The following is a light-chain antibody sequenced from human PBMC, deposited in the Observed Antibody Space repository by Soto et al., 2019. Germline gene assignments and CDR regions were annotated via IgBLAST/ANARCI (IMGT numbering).Light chain of an antibody. V-gene: IGLV1-47*02. CDR2: SNN. Sequence: QSVLTQPPSASGTPGQRVTISCSGSSSGIGRKYVSWYQQVPRTAPKLVIFSNNQRPSGVPDRFSGSKSGTSASLAISGLRSEDEADYYCAEWDDSLSGLYVFGTWTKLTVL. J-gene: IGLJ1*01. CDR1: SSGIGRKY. CDR3: AEWDDSLSGLYV.